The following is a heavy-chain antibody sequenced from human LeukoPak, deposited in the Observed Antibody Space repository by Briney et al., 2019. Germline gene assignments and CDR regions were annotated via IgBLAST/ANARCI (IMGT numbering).Heavy chain of an antibody. V-gene: IGHV4-30-4*01. CDR3: ARRNMLEYCSGGSCYPDYYYGMDV. J-gene: IGHJ6*04. Sequence: SETLSLTCTVSGGSISSGDYYWSWIRQPPGKGLKWIGYIYYSGSTYYNPSLKSRVTISVDTSKNQFSLKLSSVTAADTAVYYCARRNMLEYCSGGSCYPDYYYGMDVWGKGTTVTVSS. CDR1: GGSISSGDYY. D-gene: IGHD2-15*01. CDR2: IYYSGST.